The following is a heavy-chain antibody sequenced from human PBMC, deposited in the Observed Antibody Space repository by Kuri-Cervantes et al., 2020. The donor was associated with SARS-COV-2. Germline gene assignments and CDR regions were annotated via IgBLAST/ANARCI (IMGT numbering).Heavy chain of an antibody. CDR1: GFTFSSYS. Sequence: GESLKISCAASGFTFSSYSMNWVRQAPGKGLEWVSAISGSGGSTYYADSVKGRFTISRDNSKNTLYLQMNSLRAEDTAVYYCATPRGYSYGPFDYWGQGTLVTVSS. J-gene: IGHJ4*02. CDR3: ATPRGYSYGPFDY. V-gene: IGHV3-23*01. D-gene: IGHD5-18*01. CDR2: ISGSGGST.